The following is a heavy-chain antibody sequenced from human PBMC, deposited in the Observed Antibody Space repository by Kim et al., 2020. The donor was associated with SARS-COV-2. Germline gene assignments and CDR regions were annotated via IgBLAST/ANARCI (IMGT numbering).Heavy chain of an antibody. CDR2: FDPEDGET. D-gene: IGHD2-8*01. Sequence: ASVKVSCKVSGYTLTELSMHWVRQAPGKGLEWMGGFDPEDGETIYAQKFQGRVTMTEDTSTDTAYMELSSLRSEDTAVYYCATDSLSVYCTNGVCYPGTFDIWGQGTMVTVSS. CDR1: GYTLTELS. V-gene: IGHV1-24*01. J-gene: IGHJ3*02. CDR3: ATDSLSVYCTNGVCYPGTFDI.